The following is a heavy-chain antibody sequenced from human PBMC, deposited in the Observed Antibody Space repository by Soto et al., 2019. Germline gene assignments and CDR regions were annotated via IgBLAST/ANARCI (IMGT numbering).Heavy chain of an antibody. CDR2: IIPIFGTA. Sequence: SVKVSCKASGGTFSSYAISWVRQAPGQGLEWMGGIIPIFGTANYAQKFQGRVTITADESTSTAYMELSSLRSEDTAVYYCARVLNPSNCGGDCYSPRYYYYYGMDVWGQGTTVTVSS. CDR3: ARVLNPSNCGGDCYSPRYYYYYGMDV. V-gene: IGHV1-69*13. CDR1: GGTFSSYA. J-gene: IGHJ6*02. D-gene: IGHD2-21*02.